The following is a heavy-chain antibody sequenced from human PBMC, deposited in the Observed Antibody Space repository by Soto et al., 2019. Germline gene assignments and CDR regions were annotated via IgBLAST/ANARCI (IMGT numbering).Heavy chain of an antibody. J-gene: IGHJ6*03. Sequence: QVQLVQSGAEVKKPGASVKVSCKASGYTFTSYYMHWVRQAPGQGLEWMGIINPSGGSTSYAQKFQGGVTMTRDTSTSTVYMELSSLRSEDTAVYYCALGHCSGGSCYQSTSYYYYMDVWGKGTTVTVSS. CDR2: INPSGGST. D-gene: IGHD2-15*01. V-gene: IGHV1-46*03. CDR1: GYTFTSYY. CDR3: ALGHCSGGSCYQSTSYYYYMDV.